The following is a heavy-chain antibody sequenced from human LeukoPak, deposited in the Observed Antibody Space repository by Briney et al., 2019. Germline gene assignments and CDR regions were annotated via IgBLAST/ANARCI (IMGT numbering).Heavy chain of an antibody. CDR3: AGNMGDWGRAFDF. D-gene: IGHD7-27*01. CDR2: IYSGGST. V-gene: IGHV3-53*01. CDR1: GLTVSRNY. Sequence: PGGSLRLSCAASGLTVSRNYMSWVRRAPGQGLEWVSIIYSGGSTIYGDSVKGRFTISGDNSKNTLFLHMNSLRAEDTAVYYCAGNMGDWGRAFDFWGQGTMVTVSS. J-gene: IGHJ3*01.